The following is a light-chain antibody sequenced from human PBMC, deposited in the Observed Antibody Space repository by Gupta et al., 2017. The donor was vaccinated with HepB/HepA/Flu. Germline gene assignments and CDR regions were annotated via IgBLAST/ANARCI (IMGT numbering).Light chain of an antibody. J-gene: IGLJ1*01. V-gene: IGLV3-19*01. CDR2: GKN. CDR3: NARDSSGNLHYV. CDR1: RLRSYY. Sequence: SSELPPDPAVSVALGQTVRITCPGDRLRSYYASWYQQKPGQAPGLVIYGKNNRPAGSPDRCSGSSSGNTASVTITGAQAEDEADDYCNARDSSGNLHYVFGSGTKVTVL.